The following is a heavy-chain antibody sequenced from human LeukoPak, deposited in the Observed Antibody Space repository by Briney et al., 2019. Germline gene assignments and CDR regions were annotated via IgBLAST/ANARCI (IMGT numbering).Heavy chain of an antibody. CDR2: ISGSGGST. J-gene: IGHJ6*03. V-gene: IGHV3-23*01. CDR3: AKDVRGYYYYMDV. CDR1: GFTFSSYA. D-gene: IGHD3-10*01. Sequence: GGSLRLSCVASGFTFSSYAMSWVRQAPGKGLEWVSAISGSGGSTYYADSVKGRFTISRDNSKNTLYLQMNSLRAEDTAVYYCAKDVRGYYYYMDVWGKGATVTVSS.